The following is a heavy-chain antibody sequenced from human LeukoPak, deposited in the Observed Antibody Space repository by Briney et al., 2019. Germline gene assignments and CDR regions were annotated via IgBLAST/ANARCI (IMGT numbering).Heavy chain of an antibody. CDR2: INPSGGST. J-gene: IGHJ4*02. Sequence: EASVKVSCKASGYTFTSYGISWVRQAPGQGLEWMGIINPSGGSTSYAQKFQGRVTMTRDTSTSTVYMELSSLRSEDTAVYYCARAGGSSGRYGSGYYYVGDYWGQGTLVTVSS. CDR3: ARAGGSSGRYGSGYYYVGDY. D-gene: IGHD3-22*01. V-gene: IGHV1-46*01. CDR1: GYTFTSYG.